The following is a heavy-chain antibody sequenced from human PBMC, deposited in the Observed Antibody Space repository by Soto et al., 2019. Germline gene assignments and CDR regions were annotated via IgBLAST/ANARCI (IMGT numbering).Heavy chain of an antibody. J-gene: IGHJ4*02. V-gene: IGHV1-18*01. Sequence: QVHLVQSGAEVKKPGASVKVSCKASGYTFTTSGITWVRQAPGQGLEWMGWISAHNGNTDYAQKLQGRAIMTTDTSTSTAYTELRSLISDATAVYYCERGSDGDYWGQGALVTVSS. D-gene: IGHD1-26*01. CDR3: ERGSDGDY. CDR1: GYTFTTSG. CDR2: ISAHNGNT.